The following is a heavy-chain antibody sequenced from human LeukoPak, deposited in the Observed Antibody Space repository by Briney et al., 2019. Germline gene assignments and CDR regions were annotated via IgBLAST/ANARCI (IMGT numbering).Heavy chain of an antibody. CDR1: GFTFSSFG. D-gene: IGHD2-8*02. V-gene: IGHV3-21*01. CDR2: ISSSSSYM. Sequence: GGPLRLSCAASGFTFSSFGMNWVRQAPGKGLEWVSSISSSSSYMYYADSMKGRFTISRDNAKNSLYLQMDSLRAEDTAVYYCARDGVLAFDIWGQGTMGSVSS. J-gene: IGHJ3*02. CDR3: ARDGVLAFDI.